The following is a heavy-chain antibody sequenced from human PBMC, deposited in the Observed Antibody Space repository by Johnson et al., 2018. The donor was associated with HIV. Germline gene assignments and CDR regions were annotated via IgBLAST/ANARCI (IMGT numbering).Heavy chain of an antibody. J-gene: IGHJ3*02. CDR2: INWNGGST. D-gene: IGHD3-10*01. Sequence: EVQLVESGGGVIRPGGSLRLSCAASGFTFNDYAMSWVRQPPGKGLEWVSAINWNGGSTGYADSVKGRFTVSRDNAKNSLYLRMNSLRAEDTALYYCARAVGYSGSGSAFDIWGQGTMVTVSS. CDR3: ARAVGYSGSGSAFDI. V-gene: IGHV3-20*04. CDR1: GFTFNDYA.